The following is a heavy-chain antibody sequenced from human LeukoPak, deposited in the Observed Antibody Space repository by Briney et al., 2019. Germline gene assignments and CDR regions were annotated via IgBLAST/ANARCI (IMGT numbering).Heavy chain of an antibody. CDR2: IYYSGSA. D-gene: IGHD6-6*01. J-gene: IGHJ4*02. CDR3: AGMGPGSSSGTLLDY. CDR1: GGSVSSGSYY. V-gene: IGHV4-61*01. Sequence: SETLSLTCTVSGGSVSSGSYYWSWIRQPPGKGLEWIGYIYYSGSAKYNPSLKSRVTISVDTSKNQFSLKLSSVTAADTAVYYCAGMGPGSSSGTLLDYWGQGTLVTVSS.